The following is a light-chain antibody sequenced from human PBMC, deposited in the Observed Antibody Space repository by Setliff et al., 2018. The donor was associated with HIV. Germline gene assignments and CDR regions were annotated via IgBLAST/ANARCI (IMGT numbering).Light chain of an antibody. CDR3: QVWDSSVL. Sequence: SYELTQPLSVSVALGQTARITCGGNNIGSKNVHWYQQKPGQAPVLVMYRDSNRPSGIPERFSGSNSGNTATLTISRAQAGDEADYYCQVWDSSVLFGGGTQLTVL. V-gene: IGLV3-9*01. CDR1: NIGSKN. J-gene: IGLJ2*01. CDR2: RDS.